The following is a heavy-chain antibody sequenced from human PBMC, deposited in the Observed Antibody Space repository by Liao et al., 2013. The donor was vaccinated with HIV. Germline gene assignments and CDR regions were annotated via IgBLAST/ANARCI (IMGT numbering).Heavy chain of an antibody. J-gene: IGHJ6*03. CDR2: IYHSGST. CDR3: ARVADRGYYYFMDV. V-gene: IGHV4-30-2*01. CDR1: GGFINSGGYS. Sequence: QLQLQESGSGLVKPSQTLSLTCAVSGGFINSGGYSWSWIRQPPGKGLEWIGYIYHSGSTYYNPSLKSRVTMSLDASNNQFSLDLTSVTAADTAVYFCARVADRGYYYFMDVWGNGTTVTVSS.